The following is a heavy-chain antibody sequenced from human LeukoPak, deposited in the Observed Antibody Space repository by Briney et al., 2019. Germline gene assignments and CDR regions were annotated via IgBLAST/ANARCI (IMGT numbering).Heavy chain of an antibody. CDR2: ISTSGGST. CDR1: GFTFSSYA. J-gene: IGHJ6*02. CDR3: AKGSGGPYVMDV. V-gene: IGHV3-23*01. D-gene: IGHD3-10*01. Sequence: GGSLRLSCAASGFTFSSYAMNWVRQAPGKGLEWVSSISTSGGSTYYADSVKGRFTISRDNSKNTLYLQMNSLRAEDTAVYYCAKGSGGPYVMDVRGQGTTVTVSS.